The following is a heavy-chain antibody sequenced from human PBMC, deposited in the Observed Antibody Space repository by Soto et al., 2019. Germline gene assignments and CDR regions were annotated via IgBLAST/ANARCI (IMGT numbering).Heavy chain of an antibody. CDR3: AKDLSPSSGTYYGYFDY. Sequence: EVQLLESGGGLVQPGGSLRLSCAASGFTLSSYAINWVRQAPGKGLEWVSAISGSGGSTDYADSVKGRFTISRDNSKNTLYLQMNSLRAEDTAVYYCAKDLSPSSGTYYGYFDYWGQGTLVTVSS. CDR1: GFTLSSYA. V-gene: IGHV3-23*01. D-gene: IGHD1-26*01. J-gene: IGHJ4*02. CDR2: ISGSGGST.